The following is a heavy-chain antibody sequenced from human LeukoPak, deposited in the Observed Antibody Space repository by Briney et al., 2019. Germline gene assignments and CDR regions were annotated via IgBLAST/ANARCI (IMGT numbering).Heavy chain of an antibody. Sequence: SETLSLTCTVPGGSISSYYWSWIRQPAGKGLEWIGRIYTSGSTNYNPSLKSRVTMSVDTSKNQFSLKLSSVTAADTAVYYCAGYYDSSGYSNWFDPWGQGTLVTVPS. CDR2: IYTSGST. J-gene: IGHJ5*02. D-gene: IGHD3-22*01. CDR3: AGYYDSSGYSNWFDP. V-gene: IGHV4-4*07. CDR1: GGSISSYY.